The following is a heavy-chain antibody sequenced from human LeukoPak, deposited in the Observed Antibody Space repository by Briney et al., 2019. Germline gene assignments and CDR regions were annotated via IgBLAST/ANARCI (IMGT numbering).Heavy chain of an antibody. CDR2: ISAYNGNT. V-gene: IGHV1-18*04. J-gene: IGHJ4*02. Sequence: GASVTVSCTASGYTFTNFTISWVRQAPGQGLEWMGWISAYNGNTNYAQKLQGRVTMTTDTSTSTAYMELRSLRSDDTAVYYCARVVFKWSPLAYSSSSYYFDYWGQGTLVTVSS. D-gene: IGHD6-13*01. CDR1: GYTFTNFT. CDR3: ARVVFKWSPLAYSSSSYYFDY.